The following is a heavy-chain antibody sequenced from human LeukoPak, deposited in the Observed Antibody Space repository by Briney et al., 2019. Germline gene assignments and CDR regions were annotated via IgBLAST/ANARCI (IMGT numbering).Heavy chain of an antibody. V-gene: IGHV1-18*01. J-gene: IGHJ4*02. CDR1: GYTFNNFA. CDR2: ISACNGNT. Sequence: ASVKVSCKTSGYTFNNFAIAWVRQAPGQGLEWMGWISACNGNTNYAQKLQDRVAMTTDTSTSTAFMELRSLRSDDTAVYYCARSFVITLPRGIIRGGQLDNWGQGTLVTVSS. CDR3: ARSFVITLPRGIIRGGQLDN. D-gene: IGHD3-10*01.